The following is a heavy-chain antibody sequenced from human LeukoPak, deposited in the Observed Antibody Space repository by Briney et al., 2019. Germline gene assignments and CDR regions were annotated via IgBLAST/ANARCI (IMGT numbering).Heavy chain of an antibody. V-gene: IGHV3-48*02. Sequence: PGGSLRLSCAASGFTFSSYSMNWVRQAPGKGLEWVSYISSSSSTIYYADSVKGRFTISRDNAKNSLYLQMNSLRDEDTAVYYCARETADYYDSSGYADYWGQGTLVTVSS. D-gene: IGHD3-22*01. CDR3: ARETADYYDSSGYADY. CDR2: ISSSSSTI. J-gene: IGHJ4*02. CDR1: GFTFSSYS.